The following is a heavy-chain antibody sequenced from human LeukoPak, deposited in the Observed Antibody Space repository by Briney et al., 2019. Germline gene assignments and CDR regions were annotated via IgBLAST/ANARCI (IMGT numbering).Heavy chain of an antibody. D-gene: IGHD3-22*01. V-gene: IGHV3-48*01. J-gene: IGHJ3*02. CDR3: ARETYYYDSSGEDAFDI. CDR1: GFTFSSYS. Sequence: GGSLRLSCAASGFTFSSYSMNWVRQAPGKGLEWFSYISSSSSIIYYADSVKGRFTISRNNAKNSLYLQMNSLRAEDTAVFYCARETYYYDSSGEDAFDIWGQGTMVTVSS. CDR2: ISSSSSII.